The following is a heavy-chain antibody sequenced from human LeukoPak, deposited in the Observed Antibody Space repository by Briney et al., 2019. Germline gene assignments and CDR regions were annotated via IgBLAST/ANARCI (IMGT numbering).Heavy chain of an antibody. Sequence: GGSLRLSCAASGFTFSSYSMNWVRQAPGKGLEWVSSISSSSSYIYYADSVKGRFTISRDNAKNSLYLQMNSLRAEDTAVYYCARDAAPNLNWDRSWYFDLWGRGTLVTVSS. CDR1: GFTFSSYS. CDR2: ISSSSSYI. V-gene: IGHV3-21*01. D-gene: IGHD7-27*01. J-gene: IGHJ2*01. CDR3: ARDAAPNLNWDRSWYFDL.